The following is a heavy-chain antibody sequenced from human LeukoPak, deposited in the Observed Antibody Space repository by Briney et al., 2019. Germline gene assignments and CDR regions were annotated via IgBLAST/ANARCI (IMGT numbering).Heavy chain of an antibody. V-gene: IGHV1-2*02. CDR1: GYSFTGYY. J-gene: IGHJ4*02. CDR3: ARYYYDSRRPLDY. Sequence: GASVKVSCKASGYSFTGYYMHWVRQAPGQGLEWMGWINPNSGGTNYAQKFQGRVTMTRDTSISTAYMELSRLRSDDTAVYYCARYYYDSRRPLDYWGQGTLVTVSS. CDR2: INPNSGGT. D-gene: IGHD3-22*01.